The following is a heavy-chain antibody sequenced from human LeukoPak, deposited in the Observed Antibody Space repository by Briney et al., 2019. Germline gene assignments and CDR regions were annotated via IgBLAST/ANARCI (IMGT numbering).Heavy chain of an antibody. J-gene: IGHJ4*02. CDR1: GFTFSSYS. V-gene: IGHV3-48*01. CDR3: AKDVYSYANGGLGY. Sequence: GGSLRLSCAASGFTFSSYSMNWVRQAPGKGLEWVSYISSSSTIYYADSVKGRFTISRDNAKNTLYLQMNSLRTEDTAVYYCAKDVYSYANGGLGYWGQGTLVTVSS. CDR2: ISSSSTI. D-gene: IGHD5-18*01.